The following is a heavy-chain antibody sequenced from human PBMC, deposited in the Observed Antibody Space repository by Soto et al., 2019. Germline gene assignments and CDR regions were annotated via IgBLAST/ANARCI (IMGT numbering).Heavy chain of an antibody. Sequence: ASVKVSCKASGGTFSSYAISWVRQAPGQGLEWMGGIIPIFGTVNYAQKFQGRATITADESTSTAYMELSSLRSEDTAVYYCARGPQEMATIDYFDYWGQGTLVTVSS. V-gene: IGHV1-69*13. D-gene: IGHD5-12*01. J-gene: IGHJ4*02. CDR2: IIPIFGTV. CDR1: GGTFSSYA. CDR3: ARGPQEMATIDYFDY.